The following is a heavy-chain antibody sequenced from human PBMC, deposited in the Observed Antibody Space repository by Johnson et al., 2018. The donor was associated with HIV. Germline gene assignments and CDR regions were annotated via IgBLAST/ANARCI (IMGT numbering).Heavy chain of an antibody. D-gene: IGHD4-17*01. V-gene: IGHV3-30*14. Sequence: QVLLVESGGGVVQPGRSLRLSCAASGFTFSSYAMHWVRQAPGKGLEWVAVISYDESNKYYADSVKGRFTISRDNSKNTLYLQMNSLRAEDTAVYYCAREGTVSYGGAFDIWGQGTMVTVSS. CDR2: ISYDESNK. J-gene: IGHJ3*02. CDR3: AREGTVSYGGAFDI. CDR1: GFTFSSYA.